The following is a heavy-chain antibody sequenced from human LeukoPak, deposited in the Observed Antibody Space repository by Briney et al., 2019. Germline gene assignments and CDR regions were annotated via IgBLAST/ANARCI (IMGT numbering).Heavy chain of an antibody. CDR2: ISSSSRFI. Sequence: GGSLRLSYAASGISFSNYSMNWVRQAPGKGLEWVSLISSSSRFIYYGDSVKGRFTISRDNAKKSLYLQMNSLRAEDTAVYYCARAVYCSGGGCFWYFDLWGRGTLVTVSS. CDR3: ARAVYCSGGGCFWYFDL. CDR1: GISFSNYS. V-gene: IGHV3-21*01. D-gene: IGHD2-15*01. J-gene: IGHJ2*01.